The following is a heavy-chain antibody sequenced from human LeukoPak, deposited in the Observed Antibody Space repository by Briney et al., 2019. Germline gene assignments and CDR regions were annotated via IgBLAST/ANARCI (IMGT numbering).Heavy chain of an antibody. Sequence: ASVKVSCKASGYTFTGYYMHWVRQAPGQGLEWMAWINPNSGGTNYAQKFQGRVTMTRDTSTSTVYMELSSLRSEDTAVYYCARAPIGPWGQGTLVTVSS. J-gene: IGHJ5*02. CDR2: INPNSGGT. CDR3: ARAPIGP. V-gene: IGHV1-2*02. CDR1: GYTFTGYY.